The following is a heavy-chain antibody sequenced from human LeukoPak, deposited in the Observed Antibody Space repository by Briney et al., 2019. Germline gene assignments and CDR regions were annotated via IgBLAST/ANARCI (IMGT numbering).Heavy chain of an antibody. D-gene: IGHD3-22*01. CDR2: FDPEDGET. V-gene: IGHV1-24*01. CDR1: GYTLTELS. J-gene: IGHJ3*02. Sequence: GASVKVSCKVSGYTLTELSMHWVRQAPGKGLEWMGGFDPEDGETIYAQKFQGGVTMTEDTSTDTAYMELSSLRSEDTAVYYCATGYYDSSGYKRSDAFDIWGQGTMVTVSS. CDR3: ATGYYDSSGYKRSDAFDI.